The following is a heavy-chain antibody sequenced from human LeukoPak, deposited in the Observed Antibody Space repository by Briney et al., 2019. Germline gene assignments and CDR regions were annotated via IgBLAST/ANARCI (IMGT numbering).Heavy chain of an antibody. D-gene: IGHD3-22*01. J-gene: IGHJ1*01. Sequence: PGGSLRLSCAASGFTVSSNYMSWVRQAPGKGLEWVSVIYSGGSTYYADSVKGRFTISRDDSKNTLYLQMNSLRAEDTAVYYCAREGYYDSSGYPGEDWGPFRHWGQGTLVTVSS. CDR2: IYSGGST. V-gene: IGHV3-53*01. CDR3: AREGYYDSSGYPGEDWGPFRH. CDR1: GFTVSSNY.